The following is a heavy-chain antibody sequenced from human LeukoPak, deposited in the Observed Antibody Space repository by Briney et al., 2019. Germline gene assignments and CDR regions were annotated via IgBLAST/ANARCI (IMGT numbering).Heavy chain of an antibody. CDR1: GYTFTSYD. CDR2: MNPNSGNT. J-gene: IGHJ3*02. CDR3: ARGFHYCSSTSCYYDAFDI. Sequence: ASVKVSCKASGYTFTSYDINWVRQATGQGLEWMGWMNPNSGNTGYAQKFQGRVTITRDTSMSTAYMGLSSLRSEDTAVYYCARGFHYCSSTSCYYDAFDIWGQGTMVTVSS. D-gene: IGHD2-2*01. V-gene: IGHV1-8*03.